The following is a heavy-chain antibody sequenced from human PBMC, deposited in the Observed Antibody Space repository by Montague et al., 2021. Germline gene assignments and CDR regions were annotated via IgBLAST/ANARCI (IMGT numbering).Heavy chain of an antibody. J-gene: IGHJ6*02. CDR2: IYYSRRT. CDR3: ALTNPYDYYGMDV. CDR1: GASISDYY. Sequence: SETLSLTCSVSGASISDYYWSWIRQPPGKGLEWIGYIYYSRRTNYNPSLKSRVTISVDTSKNQFSVKLSSVTAADTAFYYCALTNPYDYYGMDVWGQGTTVTVSS. V-gene: IGHV4-59*01. D-gene: IGHD1-14*01.